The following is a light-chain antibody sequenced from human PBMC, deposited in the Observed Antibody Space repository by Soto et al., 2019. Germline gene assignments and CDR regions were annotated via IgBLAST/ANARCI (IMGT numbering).Light chain of an antibody. CDR2: GAS. CDR1: QSVSSN. Sequence: EMVLTHSRFTLSVSHGERATLSCRASQSVSSNLAWYQQKPGQAPRLLIYGASTRATGTPARFSGSGSGTEFTLTINSLQSEDFAIYYCQQYNDRPRTFGQGTKVDIK. V-gene: IGKV3-15*01. J-gene: IGKJ1*01. CDR3: QQYNDRPRT.